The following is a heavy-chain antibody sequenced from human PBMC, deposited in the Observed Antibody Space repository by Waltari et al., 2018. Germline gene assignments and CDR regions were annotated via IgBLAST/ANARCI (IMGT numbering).Heavy chain of an antibody. CDR3: AREGWSVFYSSAVGAFDI. D-gene: IGHD6-25*01. CDR1: GDSASSNSAS. V-gene: IGHV6-1*01. J-gene: IGHJ3*02. CDR2: TYYRSKWHN. Sequence: QVQLQQSGPGRVKPSQTPPLTCAIPGDSASSNSASWNWNRQSPSSGLEWLGRTYYRSKWHNDYAVSVKSRITINPDTSKNQFSLQLNSVTPEDTAVYYCAREGWSVFYSSAVGAFDIWGQGTMVTVSS.